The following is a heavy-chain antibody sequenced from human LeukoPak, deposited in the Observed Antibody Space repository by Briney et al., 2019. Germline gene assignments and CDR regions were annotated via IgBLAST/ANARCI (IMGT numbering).Heavy chain of an antibody. J-gene: IGHJ4*02. V-gene: IGHV1-2*02. Sequence: ASVKVSCKASGYTFTSYYMQWVRQAPGRGLEWMGWINPNSGGTNYAQKLQGRVTMTTDTSTSTAYMELRSLRSDDTAVYYCARDYVWGSYRPGFDYWGQGTLVTVSS. CDR2: INPNSGGT. D-gene: IGHD3-16*02. CDR1: GYTFTSYY. CDR3: ARDYVWGSYRPGFDY.